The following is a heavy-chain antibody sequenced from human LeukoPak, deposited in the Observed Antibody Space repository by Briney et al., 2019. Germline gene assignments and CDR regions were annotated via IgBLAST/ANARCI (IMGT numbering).Heavy chain of an antibody. CDR1: GGSIRRYY. Sequence: ASETLSLTCTVSGGSIRRYYWNWIRQAPGKGLEWIGYIYSSGSTNHHHSLESRLTISLDTSKNQFSLKLTSVTAADTAVYYCARGENYNILTGPPYFDLWGQGTLVNVPT. CDR2: IYSSGST. CDR3: ARGENYNILTGPPYFDL. V-gene: IGHV4-59*01. J-gene: IGHJ4*02. D-gene: IGHD3-9*01.